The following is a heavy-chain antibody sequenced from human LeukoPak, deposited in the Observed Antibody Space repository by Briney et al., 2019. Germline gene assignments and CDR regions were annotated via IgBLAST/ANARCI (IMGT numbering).Heavy chain of an antibody. V-gene: IGHV3-74*01. CDR1: GFTFNNYW. Sequence: GGSLRLSCAASGFTFNNYWIHWVRQAPGKGLVWVSRINNDGSSASYVDSVKGRFTISRDNAKNTLFLQMNSLRAEDTAVYYCARRGTGHGMDVWGQGTTVIVSS. D-gene: IGHD1-1*01. J-gene: IGHJ6*02. CDR3: ARRGTGHGMDV. CDR2: INNDGSSA.